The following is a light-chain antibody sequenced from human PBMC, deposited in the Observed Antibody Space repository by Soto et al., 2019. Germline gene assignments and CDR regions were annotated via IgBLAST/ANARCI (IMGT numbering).Light chain of an antibody. J-gene: IGKJ4*02. CDR2: GAS. CDR1: QSINSD. V-gene: IGKV3-15*01. CDR3: QQENYLPVT. Sequence: EIVMTQSQATMAVSPGETTILSCRASQSINSDVAWYQQQLGHTHRLLIHGASTRASGIAASVSGSGSGTEFTLAIIGRQSEDFATYYCQQENYLPVTFGGGTQWEIK.